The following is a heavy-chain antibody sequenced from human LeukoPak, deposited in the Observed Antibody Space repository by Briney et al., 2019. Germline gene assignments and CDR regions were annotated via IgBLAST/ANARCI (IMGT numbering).Heavy chain of an antibody. CDR1: GGSISSGGYY. Sequence: SQTLSLTCTVSGGSISSGGYYWSWIRQPPGKGLEWIGYIYHSGSTYCNPSLKSRVTISVDRSKNQFSLKLSSVTAADTAVYYCARHWGCSSTDCPRPAFDIWGQGTMVTVSS. V-gene: IGHV4-30-2*01. J-gene: IGHJ3*02. CDR2: IYHSGST. D-gene: IGHD2-2*01. CDR3: ARHWGCSSTDCPRPAFDI.